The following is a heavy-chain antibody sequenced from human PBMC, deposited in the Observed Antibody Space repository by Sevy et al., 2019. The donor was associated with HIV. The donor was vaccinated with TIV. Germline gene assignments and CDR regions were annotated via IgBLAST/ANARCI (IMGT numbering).Heavy chain of an antibody. Sequence: SETLSLTCTVSDGSISSYYWSWIRQPPGKGLEWIGYIYYSGSTNYNPSLKSRVTISVDTSKNQFSLKLSSVTAADTAVYYCASASSGWYPFDYWGQGTLVTVSS. J-gene: IGHJ4*02. CDR2: IYYSGST. V-gene: IGHV4-59*12. CDR1: DGSISSYY. CDR3: ASASSGWYPFDY. D-gene: IGHD6-19*01.